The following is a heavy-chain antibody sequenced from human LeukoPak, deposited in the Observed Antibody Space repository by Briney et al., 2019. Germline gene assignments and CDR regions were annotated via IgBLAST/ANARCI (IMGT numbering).Heavy chain of an antibody. CDR2: ISGSGGRT. CDR1: RFTFSSYA. D-gene: IGHD1-26*01. J-gene: IGHJ4*02. Sequence: GGSLRLSCVSSRFTFSSYAMSWVRQVPGKGLEWVSSISGSGGRTYYADSVKGRFTISRDNSKNTLYLQMNSLRAEDTAVYYCAKGGAEWELLYGQGEFDYWGQGTLVTVSS. CDR3: AKGGAEWELLYGQGEFDY. V-gene: IGHV3-23*01.